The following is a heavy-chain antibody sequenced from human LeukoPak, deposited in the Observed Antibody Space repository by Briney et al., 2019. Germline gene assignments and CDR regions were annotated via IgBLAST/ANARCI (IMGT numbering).Heavy chain of an antibody. J-gene: IGHJ4*02. V-gene: IGHV1-18*01. D-gene: IGHD4-23*01. CDR2: ISAYNGNT. Sequence: ASVKVSCKASGYTFTSYGISWVRQAPGQGLEWMGWISAYNGNTNYAQKLQGRVTMTTDTSTNTAYLELGSLRSDDTAVYYCARPGRGPPWLLNYWGQGTLVTVSS. CDR1: GYTFTSYG. CDR3: ARPGRGPPWLLNY.